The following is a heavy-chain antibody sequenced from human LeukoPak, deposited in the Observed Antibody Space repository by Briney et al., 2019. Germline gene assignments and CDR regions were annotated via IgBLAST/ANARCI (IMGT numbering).Heavy chain of an antibody. CDR2: IIPIFGTA. D-gene: IGHD3-10*01. J-gene: IGHJ5*02. V-gene: IGHV1-69*06. CDR1: GGTFSSYA. CDR3: ARAKMYYYGSGDYNWFDP. Sequence: SVKVSRKASGGTFSSYAISWVRQAPGQGLEWMGGIIPIFGTANYAQRFQGRVTITADKSTSTAYMELSSLRSEDTAVYYCARAKMYYYGSGDYNWFDPWGQGTLVTVSS.